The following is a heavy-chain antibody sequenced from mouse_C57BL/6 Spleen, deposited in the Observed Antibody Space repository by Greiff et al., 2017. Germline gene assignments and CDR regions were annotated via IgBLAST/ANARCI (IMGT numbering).Heavy chain of an antibody. CDR2: INPNNGGT. Sequence: VQLQQSGPELVKPGASVKISCKASGYTFTDYYMNWVKQSHGKSLEWIGDINPNNGGTSYNQKFKGKATLTVDKSSSTAYMELRSLTSEDSAVYYCARGLGVDYWGQGTTLTVSS. D-gene: IGHD2-2*01. J-gene: IGHJ2*01. CDR3: ARGLGVDY. V-gene: IGHV1-26*01. CDR1: GYTFTDYY.